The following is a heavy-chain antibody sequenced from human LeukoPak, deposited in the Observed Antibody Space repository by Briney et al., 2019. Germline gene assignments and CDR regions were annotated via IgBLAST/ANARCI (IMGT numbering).Heavy chain of an antibody. V-gene: IGHV1-69*05. Sequence: SVKVTCXASGGTFSSYAISWVRQAPGQGLEWMGRIIPIFGTANYAQKFQGRVTITTDESTSTAYMELSSLRSEDTAVYYCARDKLVTYYYGSGSHDADWGQGTLVTVSS. CDR2: IIPIFGTA. CDR1: GGTFSSYA. CDR3: ARDKLVTYYYGSGSHDAD. J-gene: IGHJ4*02. D-gene: IGHD3-10*01.